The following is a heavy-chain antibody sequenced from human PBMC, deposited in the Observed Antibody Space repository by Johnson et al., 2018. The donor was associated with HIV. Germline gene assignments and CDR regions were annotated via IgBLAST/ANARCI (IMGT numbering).Heavy chain of an antibody. CDR1: GFTFSSYA. Sequence: QVQLVESGGGVVQPGRSLRLSCAASGFTFSSYAMHWVRQAPGKGLEWVAVISYDGSNKYYADSVKGRFTISRDNSKNTLYLQMTSLRAEDTALYYCARRDSGSLSFDIWGQGTIVTVSS. J-gene: IGHJ3*02. V-gene: IGHV3-30*04. CDR2: ISYDGSNK. D-gene: IGHD1-26*01. CDR3: ARRDSGSLSFDI.